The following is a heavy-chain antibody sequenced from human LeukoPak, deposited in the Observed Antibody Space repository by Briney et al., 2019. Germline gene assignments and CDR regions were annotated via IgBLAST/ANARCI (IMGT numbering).Heavy chain of an antibody. Sequence: GGSLRLSCAASGFTFSSYMNWVRQAPGKGLEWVSSISSTSSYIYYADSVKGRFTISRDNAKNSLYLQMNSLRDEDTAVYYCARAGVGATSDYWGQGTLVTVSS. J-gene: IGHJ4*02. CDR1: GFTFSSY. V-gene: IGHV3-21*01. D-gene: IGHD1-26*01. CDR2: ISSTSSYI. CDR3: ARAGVGATSDY.